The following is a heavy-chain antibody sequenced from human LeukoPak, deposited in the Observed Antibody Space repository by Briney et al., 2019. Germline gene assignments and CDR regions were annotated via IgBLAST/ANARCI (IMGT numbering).Heavy chain of an antibody. CDR1: GFTFSNYW. CDR3: ASLEIYNILTGYYDDY. V-gene: IGHV3-7*01. Sequence: GGSLRLSCAASGFTFSNYWMSWVRQAPGKGLEWVANIKQDGSEKYYVDSVKGRFTISRDNAKNSLYLQMNSLRAEDTAVYYCASLEIYNILTGYYDDYWGQGILVTVSP. CDR2: IKQDGSEK. D-gene: IGHD3-9*01. J-gene: IGHJ4*02.